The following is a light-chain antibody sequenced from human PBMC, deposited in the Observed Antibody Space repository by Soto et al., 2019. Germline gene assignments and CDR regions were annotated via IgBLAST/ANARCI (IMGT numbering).Light chain of an antibody. J-gene: IGKJ3*01. CDR2: DAS. Sequence: EIVLTQSPATLSLSPGDRATVSCRASQSVDWYVARYQHKPGKAPRLLIYDASTRATGIPDRFSGSGSGTDFSLTISSLEPEDFAVYYCQQRSNWPPITFGPGTKVDMK. CDR1: QSVDWY. CDR3: QQRSNWPPIT. V-gene: IGKV3-11*01.